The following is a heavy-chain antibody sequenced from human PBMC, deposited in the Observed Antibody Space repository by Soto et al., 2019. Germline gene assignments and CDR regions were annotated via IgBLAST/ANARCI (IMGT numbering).Heavy chain of an antibody. V-gene: IGHV4-38-2*01. CDR2: IYHSGST. CDR3: ARAIVVVPAAVPTNWFDP. Sequence: SETLSLTCAVSGYSISSGYYWGWIRQPPGKGLEWIGSIYHSGSTYYNPSLKSRVTISVDTSKNQFSLKLSSVTAADTAVYYCARAIVVVPAAVPTNWFDPWGQGTLVTVSS. D-gene: IGHD2-2*01. CDR1: GYSISSGYY. J-gene: IGHJ5*02.